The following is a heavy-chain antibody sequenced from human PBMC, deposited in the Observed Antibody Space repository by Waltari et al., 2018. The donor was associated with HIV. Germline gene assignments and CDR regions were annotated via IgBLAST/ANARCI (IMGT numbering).Heavy chain of an antibody. J-gene: IGHJ4*02. Sequence: QVQLVQSGAEVKKPGASVKVSCKASGYTFTSYNIYWVRQAPGQGLEWMGWMNPNTGYTADARKFQGRVTMTRNTAMCTAYMELSSLRSEDTAVYYCARVRRPSGSYYLSYWGQGTVVTVSS. CDR2: MNPNTGYT. V-gene: IGHV1-8*01. D-gene: IGHD1-26*01. CDR1: GYTFTSYN. CDR3: ARVRRPSGSYYLSY.